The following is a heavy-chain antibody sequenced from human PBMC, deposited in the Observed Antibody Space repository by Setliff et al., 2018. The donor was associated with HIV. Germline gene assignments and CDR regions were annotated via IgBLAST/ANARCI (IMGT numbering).Heavy chain of an antibody. Sequence: ASVKVSCKASGYTFSDYGVTWMRQAPGQGLEWVGWISAYTGNANYTQKLQGRITMTTDTYTGTAYMGLRSLRSDDTAVYYCARDRPGVDGTKTSCYASFDHWGQGTLVTVSS. CDR3: ARDRPGVDGTKTSCYASFDH. CDR1: GYTFSDYG. V-gene: IGHV1-18*01. J-gene: IGHJ4*02. D-gene: IGHD2-2*01. CDR2: ISAYTGNA.